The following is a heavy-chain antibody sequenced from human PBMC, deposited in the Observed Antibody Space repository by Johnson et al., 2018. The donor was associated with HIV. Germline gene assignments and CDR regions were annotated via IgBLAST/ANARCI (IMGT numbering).Heavy chain of an antibody. D-gene: IGHD6-19*01. Sequence: VQLVESGGGLVQPGGSLRLSCAASGFTFSSYAMSWVRQAPGKGLEWVSAISGSGGSTYSADPVTGRFSISRDNSKNTLYLQMNSLRAEDTAVYYCAKAAYSSGWRNDAFDIWGQGTMVTVSS. V-gene: IGHV3-23*04. CDR2: ISGSGGST. CDR1: GFTFSSYA. CDR3: AKAAYSSGWRNDAFDI. J-gene: IGHJ3*02.